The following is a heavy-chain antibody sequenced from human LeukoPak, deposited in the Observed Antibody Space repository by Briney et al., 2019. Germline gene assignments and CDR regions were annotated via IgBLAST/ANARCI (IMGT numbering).Heavy chain of an antibody. J-gene: IGHJ6*02. CDR1: GSTFTSYA. V-gene: IGHV1-69*13. D-gene: IGHD1-7*01. CDR3: ARTGVGRSRTKYYYYGMDV. CDR2: IILIFGTA. Sequence: SVKVSCTASGSTFTSYAISWVRQPPGQGLGWMGGIILIFGTANYAQKFPVKVTITAYESTSTATLYLNSQRLEDTAVYYCARTGVGRSRTKYYYYGMDVWGQGTTVTVSS.